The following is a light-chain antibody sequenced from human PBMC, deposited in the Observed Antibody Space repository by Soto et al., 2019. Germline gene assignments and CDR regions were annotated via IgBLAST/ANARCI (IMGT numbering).Light chain of an antibody. V-gene: IGLV1-51*01. CDR1: SSNIGGNS. J-gene: IGLJ1*01. CDR3: GSWDSSLSAYV. CDR2: DDN. Sequence: QSARTQPPSVSAAPGQKVTISCSGSSSNIGGNSVSWYQQLPGTAPKLLIYDDNKRPSGIPDRFSGSKSGTSATLGITGFQTGDEADYYCGSWDSSLSAYVFGTGTNVTVL.